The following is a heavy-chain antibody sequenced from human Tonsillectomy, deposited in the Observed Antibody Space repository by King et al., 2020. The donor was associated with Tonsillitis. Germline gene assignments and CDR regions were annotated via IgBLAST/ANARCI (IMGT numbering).Heavy chain of an antibody. CDR1: GFTFDDYG. D-gene: IGHD6-19*01. CDR2: INWSGGST. Sequence: QLVQSGGGVVRPGGSLRLSCAASGFTFDDYGMSWVRQAPGKGLEWVSGINWSGGSTGYADSVKGRFTISSDNAKNSLYLQMHSLRAEDTALYHFARGSSGWGDDAFDLSGQGTMVTVSS. V-gene: IGHV3-20*01. CDR3: ARGSSGWGDDAFDL. J-gene: IGHJ3*01.